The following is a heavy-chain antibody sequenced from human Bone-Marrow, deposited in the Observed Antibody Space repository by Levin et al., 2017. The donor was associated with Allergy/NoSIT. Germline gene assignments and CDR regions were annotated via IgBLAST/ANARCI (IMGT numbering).Heavy chain of an antibody. V-gene: IGHV1-69*04. J-gene: IGHJ5*02. Sequence: SVKVSCKASGGTFSSYAISWVRQAPGQGLEWMGRIIPILGIANYAQKFQGRVTITADKSTSTAYMELSSLRSEDTAVYYCARDERSRVTMVRGVSKNNWFDPWGQGTLVTVSS. D-gene: IGHD3-10*01. CDR1: GGTFSSYA. CDR3: ARDERSRVTMVRGVSKNNWFDP. CDR2: IIPILGIA.